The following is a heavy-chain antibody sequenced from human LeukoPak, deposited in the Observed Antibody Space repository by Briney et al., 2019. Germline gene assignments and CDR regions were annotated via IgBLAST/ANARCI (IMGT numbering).Heavy chain of an antibody. CDR1: GGTFSSYA. CDR3: ARALYYDFWSGYPLMHYYYYMDV. Sequence: SVKVSCKASGGTFSSYAISWVRQAPGQGLEWRGGITPIFGTANYAQKFQGRVTITADKSTSTAYMELSSLRAEDTAVYYCARALYYDFWSGYPLMHYYYYMDVWGKGTTVTVSS. V-gene: IGHV1-69*06. D-gene: IGHD3-3*01. CDR2: ITPIFGTA. J-gene: IGHJ6*03.